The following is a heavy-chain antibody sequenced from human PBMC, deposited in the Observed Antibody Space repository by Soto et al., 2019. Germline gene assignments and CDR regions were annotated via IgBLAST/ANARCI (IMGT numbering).Heavy chain of an antibody. J-gene: IGHJ4*02. Sequence: SQTLSLTCAISGDSVSSNSAAWNWIRHSPSRGLEWLGRTYYRSKWYNDYAVSVKSRITINPDTSKNQFSLQLNSVTPEDTAVYYCARGGDNPGEGMGYWGQGTLVTVSS. CDR3: ARGGDNPGEGMGY. CDR1: GDSVSSNSAA. D-gene: IGHD7-27*01. V-gene: IGHV6-1*01. CDR2: TYYRSKWYN.